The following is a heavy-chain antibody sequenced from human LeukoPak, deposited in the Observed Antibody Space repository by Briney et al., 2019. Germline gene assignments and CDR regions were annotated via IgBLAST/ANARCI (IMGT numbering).Heavy chain of an antibody. J-gene: IGHJ4*02. D-gene: IGHD1-26*01. V-gene: IGHV3-30*04. CDR3: ARGSGELTIDY. Sequence: TGGSLRLSCAASGFTFSSYAMHWVRQAPGKGLEWVAVISYDGSNKYYAGSVKGRFTISRDNSKNTLYLQMNSLRAEDTAVYYCARGSGELTIDYWGQGTLVTVSS. CDR1: GFTFSSYA. CDR2: ISYDGSNK.